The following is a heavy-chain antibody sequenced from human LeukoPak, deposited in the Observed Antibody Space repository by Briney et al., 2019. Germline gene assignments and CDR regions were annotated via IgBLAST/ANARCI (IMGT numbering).Heavy chain of an antibody. CDR1: GFTFSSYA. D-gene: IGHD1-26*01. V-gene: IGHV3-23*01. CDR2: LSDSGASK. CDR3: AREGWELRSSAFDI. J-gene: IGHJ3*02. Sequence: GGSLRLSCAASGFTFSSYAMTWVRQAPGKGLEWVSALSDSGASKYYADSVKGRFTISRDNSKNTLYLQMNSLRADDTAVYYCAREGWELRSSAFDIWGQGTMVTVSS.